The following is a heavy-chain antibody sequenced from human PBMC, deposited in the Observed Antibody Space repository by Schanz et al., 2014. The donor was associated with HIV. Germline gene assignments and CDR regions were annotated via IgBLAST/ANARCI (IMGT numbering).Heavy chain of an antibody. Sequence: VQLLDSGGGLVQPGGSLRLSCVASGFNFNNYAMTWVRQAPGKGLEWVAVISADGNNEFYSDSVRGRFTISRDNSKNTVYLQAKSLRPEDTAVYYCAKDRNQYDSRYIGKGNYYYYYGMDVWGQGTTVTVSS. D-gene: IGHD3-22*01. CDR1: GFNFNNYA. CDR3: AKDRNQYDSRYIGKGNYYYYYGMDV. V-gene: IGHV3-30*18. J-gene: IGHJ6*02. CDR2: ISADGNNE.